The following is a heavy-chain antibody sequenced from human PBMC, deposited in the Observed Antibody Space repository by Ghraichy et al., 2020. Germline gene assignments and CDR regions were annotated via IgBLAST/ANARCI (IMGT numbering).Heavy chain of an antibody. CDR1: GFTFSSYA. CDR3: AKSDMLSVTTAPFDY. D-gene: IGHD4-17*01. V-gene: IGHV3-23*01. CDR2: ISGSGGST. J-gene: IGHJ4*02. Sequence: GASLRLSCAASGFTFSSYAMSWVRQAPGKGLEWVSTISGSGGSTYYADSVKGRFTISRDNSKNTLYLQMNSLRAEDTAVYYCAKSDMLSVTTAPFDYWGQGTLVTVSS.